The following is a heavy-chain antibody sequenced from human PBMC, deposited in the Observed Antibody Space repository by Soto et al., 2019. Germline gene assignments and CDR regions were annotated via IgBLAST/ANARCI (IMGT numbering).Heavy chain of an antibody. CDR3: ARDLALAGNY. CDR1: GFTFSNYA. D-gene: IGHD6-19*01. V-gene: IGHV3-23*01. Sequence: GGSLRLSCVASGFTFSNYAMSWVRQTPGKGLEWVSAISGSADSTYSADSAKGRFTVSRDNSKNTLYLQMTSLRADDTATYYCARDLALAGNYWGQGVLVTVSS. J-gene: IGHJ4*02. CDR2: ISGSADST.